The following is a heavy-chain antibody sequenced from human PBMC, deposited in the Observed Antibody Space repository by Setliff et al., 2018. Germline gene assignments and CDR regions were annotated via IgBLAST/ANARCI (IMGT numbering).Heavy chain of an antibody. CDR1: GFTFSNAW. CDR3: TRAGTGGYKSGFDY. V-gene: IGHV3-21*06. J-gene: IGHJ4*02. D-gene: IGHD5-12*01. Sequence: GGSLRLSCAASGFTFSNAWMTWVRQAPGKGLEWVSSISYNSVYIYYADSMKGRFTISRDNAKNSVYLQMNSLEAEDTAVYYCTRAGTGGYKSGFDYWGQGTLVTVSS. CDR2: ISYNSVYI.